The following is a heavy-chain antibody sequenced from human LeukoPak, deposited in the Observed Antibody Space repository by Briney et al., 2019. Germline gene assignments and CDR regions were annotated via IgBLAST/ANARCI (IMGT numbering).Heavy chain of an antibody. V-gene: IGHV3-23*01. J-gene: IGHJ4*02. Sequence: PGGSLRLSCAASGFTFSNAWMSWVRQAPGKGLEWVSAISGSGGSTYYADSVKGRFTISRDNSKNTLYLQMNSLRAEDTAVYYCAKSPGYGGSFDYWGQGTLVTVSS. CDR2: ISGSGGST. CDR1: GFTFSNAW. D-gene: IGHD4-23*01. CDR3: AKSPGYGGSFDY.